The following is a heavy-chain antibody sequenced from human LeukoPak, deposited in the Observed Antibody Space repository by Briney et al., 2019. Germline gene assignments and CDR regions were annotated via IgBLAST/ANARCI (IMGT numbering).Heavy chain of an antibody. D-gene: IGHD2-2*01. Sequence: ASVKVSCKASGGTFSSYTISWVRQAPGQGLEWMGRIIPILGIANYAQKFQGRVTITADESTSTAYMELSSLRSEDTAVYYCASAPVVPAATAPDYYFDYWGQGTLVTVSS. CDR1: GGTFSSYT. J-gene: IGHJ4*02. V-gene: IGHV1-69*02. CDR2: IIPILGIA. CDR3: ASAPVVPAATAPDYYFDY.